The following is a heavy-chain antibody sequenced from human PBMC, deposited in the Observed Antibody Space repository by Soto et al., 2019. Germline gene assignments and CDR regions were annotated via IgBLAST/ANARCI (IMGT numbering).Heavy chain of an antibody. Sequence: SVKVSCKASGFTFTSSAVQWVRQARGQRLEWIGWIVVGSGNTNYAQKFQERVTITRGMSTSTAYMELSSLRSEDTAVYYCAAVINYDFWSGYSTGWFDPWGQGTLVTVSS. D-gene: IGHD3-3*01. CDR2: IVVGSGNT. CDR3: AAVINYDFWSGYSTGWFDP. V-gene: IGHV1-58*01. CDR1: GFTFTSSA. J-gene: IGHJ5*02.